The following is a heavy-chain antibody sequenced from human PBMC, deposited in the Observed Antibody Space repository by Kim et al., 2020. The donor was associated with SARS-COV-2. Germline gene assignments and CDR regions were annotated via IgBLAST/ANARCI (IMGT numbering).Heavy chain of an antibody. CDR1: GFTFSTYA. CDR2: ISYDGCNK. J-gene: IGHJ6*03. Sequence: GGSLRLSCVASGFTFSTYAMHWVRQAPGKGLEWVAVISYDGCNKYYADSVKGRFTISRDNAKNTLYLQMHSLRPEDTAVYYCVPLGGAKNNDHYYFMDV. D-gene: IGHD1-1*01. V-gene: IGHV3-30*04. CDR3: VPLGGAKNNDHYYFMDV.